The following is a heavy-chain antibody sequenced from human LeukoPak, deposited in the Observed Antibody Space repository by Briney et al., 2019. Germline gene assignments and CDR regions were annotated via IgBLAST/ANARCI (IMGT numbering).Heavy chain of an antibody. D-gene: IGHD3-10*01. V-gene: IGHV4-59*08. CDR1: GGSISSYY. CDR3: ARGRPDFGYYYMDV. Sequence: SETLSLTCTVSGGSISSYYWSWIRQPPGKGLEWLGYIYYSGSTNYNPSLKSRVTISVDTSKNQFSLKLSSVTAADTAVYYCARGRPDFGYYYMDVWGKGTTVTVSS. J-gene: IGHJ6*03. CDR2: IYYSGST.